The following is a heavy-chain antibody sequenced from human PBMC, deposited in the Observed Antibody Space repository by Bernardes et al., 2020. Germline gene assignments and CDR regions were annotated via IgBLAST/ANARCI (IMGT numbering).Heavy chain of an antibody. CDR3: ARSWIDMATIGAHDAFDI. CDR2: INPNRGGT. J-gene: IGHJ3*02. CDR1: GYTFTGYY. V-gene: IGHV1-2*04. D-gene: IGHD5-12*01. Sequence: ASVKVSCKASGYTFTGYYMHWVRQAPGQGLEWMGWINPNRGGTNYAQKFQGWVTMTRDTSISTAYMELSRLRSDDTAVYYCARSWIDMATIGAHDAFDIWGQGTMVTVSS.